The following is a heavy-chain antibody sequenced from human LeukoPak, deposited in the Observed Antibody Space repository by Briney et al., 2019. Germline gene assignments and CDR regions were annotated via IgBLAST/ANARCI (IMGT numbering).Heavy chain of an antibody. Sequence: GESLKISCKGSGYSFTSYWIGWVRQMPGKGLEWMGIIYPGDSDTRYSPSFQGQVTISADKSISTAYLQWSSLKASDTAMYYCARLGPCSYSDSSGYCNWFDPWGQGTLVTVSS. J-gene: IGHJ5*02. CDR3: ARLGPCSYSDSSGYCNWFDP. CDR1: GYSFTSYW. CDR2: IYPGDSDT. V-gene: IGHV5-51*01. D-gene: IGHD3-22*01.